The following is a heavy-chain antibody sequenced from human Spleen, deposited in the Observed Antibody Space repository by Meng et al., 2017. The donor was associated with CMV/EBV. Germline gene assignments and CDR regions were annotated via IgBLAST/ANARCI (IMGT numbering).Heavy chain of an antibody. CDR2: INSDGSST. D-gene: IGHD5-18*01. CDR1: GFTFSSYW. CDR3: ASGGDTALDYYYYYGMDV. Sequence: GESLKISCAASGFTFSSYWMHWVRQAPGKGLVWVSRINSDGSSTSYADPVKGRFSISRDNAKNTLYLQMNSLRAEDTAVYYCASGGDTALDYYYYYGMDVWGQGTTVTVSS. J-gene: IGHJ6*02. V-gene: IGHV3-74*01.